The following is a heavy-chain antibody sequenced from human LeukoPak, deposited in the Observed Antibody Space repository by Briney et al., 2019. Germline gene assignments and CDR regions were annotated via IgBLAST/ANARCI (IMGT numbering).Heavy chain of an antibody. D-gene: IGHD6-6*01. V-gene: IGHV4-59*08. CDR2: IYYSGST. CDR1: GGSISNYY. CDR3: ARRMYGSPLDY. J-gene: IGHJ4*02. Sequence: PSETLSLTCTVSGGSISNYYWSWIRQPPGKGLEWIAFIYYSGSTTYNPSLKSRVTISVDTSKNQFSLKLSSVTAADTAVYYCARRMYGSPLDYWGQGTLVTVSA.